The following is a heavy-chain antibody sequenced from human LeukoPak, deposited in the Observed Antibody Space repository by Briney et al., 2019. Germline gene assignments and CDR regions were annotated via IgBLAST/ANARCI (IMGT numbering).Heavy chain of an antibody. CDR3: AKDRGITGTTYYYFDY. D-gene: IGHD1-20*01. J-gene: IGHJ4*02. V-gene: IGHV3-23*01. CDR1: GFTFSSYA. Sequence: PGGSLRLSCAASGFTFSSYAMSWVRQAPGKGLEWVSAISGSGGSTYYADSVKGRFTISRDNSKNTPYLQMNSLRAEDTAVYYCAKDRGITGTTYYYFDYWGQGTLVTVSS. CDR2: ISGSGGST.